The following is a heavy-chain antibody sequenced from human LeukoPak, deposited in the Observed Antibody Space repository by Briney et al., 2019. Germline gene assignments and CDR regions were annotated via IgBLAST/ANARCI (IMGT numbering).Heavy chain of an antibody. J-gene: IGHJ6*02. D-gene: IGHD3-10*01. V-gene: IGHV3-53*01. CDR2: IYSGGST. CDR3: ASSGSGDNYHYYGMDV. Sequence: GGSLRLSCAASGFTFTTYSMNWVRQAPGKGLEWVSLIYSGGSTYYADSVKGRFTISRDKSKNTLYLQMNSLRAEDTAVYYCASSGSGDNYHYYGMDVWGQGTTVTVSS. CDR1: GFTFTTYS.